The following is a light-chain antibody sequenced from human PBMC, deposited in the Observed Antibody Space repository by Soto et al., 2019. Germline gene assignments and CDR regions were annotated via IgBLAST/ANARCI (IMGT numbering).Light chain of an antibody. CDR3: SSYAGSNNSRDVV. CDR1: SSDVGGYNY. V-gene: IGLV2-8*01. CDR2: EVS. J-gene: IGLJ2*01. Sequence: QSVLTQPPSASGSPGQSVTISCTGTSSDVGGYNYVSWYQQHPGKAPKLMIYEVSKRPSGVPDRFSGSKSGNTASLTVSGLQAEDEADYYCSSYAGSNNSRDVVFGGGTKLTVL.